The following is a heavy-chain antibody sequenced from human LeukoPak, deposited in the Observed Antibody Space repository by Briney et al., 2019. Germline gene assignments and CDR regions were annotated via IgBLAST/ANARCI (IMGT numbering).Heavy chain of an antibody. Sequence: GGSLRLSCAVSGFTFSSCSMNWVRQAPGKGLEWVSSISSSSSYIYYADSVKGRFTISRDNAKNSLYLQMNSLRAEDTAVYYCARDGSGWYLGDYWGQGTLVTVSS. D-gene: IGHD6-19*01. CDR1: GFTFSSCS. V-gene: IGHV3-21*01. J-gene: IGHJ4*02. CDR2: ISSSSSYI. CDR3: ARDGSGWYLGDY.